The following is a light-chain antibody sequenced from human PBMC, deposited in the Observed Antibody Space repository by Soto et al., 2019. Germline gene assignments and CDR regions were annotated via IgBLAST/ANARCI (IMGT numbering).Light chain of an antibody. V-gene: IGKV1-39*01. J-gene: IGKJ4*01. CDR3: QQSLGNPRT. Sequence: DIQMTQSPSSLSASVGDSVTITCRASQKINNFLNWYQQKPGKAPKLLIFLASTLESGVPSRFGGSGSGTDFTLSISSLQPEDSATYYCQQSLGNPRTFGGGTRWRSN. CDR1: QKINNF. CDR2: LAS.